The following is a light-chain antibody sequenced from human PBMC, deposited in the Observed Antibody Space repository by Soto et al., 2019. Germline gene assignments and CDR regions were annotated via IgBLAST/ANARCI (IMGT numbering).Light chain of an antibody. CDR3: QSFDSSRFYV. J-gene: IGLJ1*01. CDR1: SSNIGTGYD. CDR2: GNS. V-gene: IGLV1-40*01. Sequence: QSVLTQPPSVSGAPGQRVTISCTGSSSNIGTGYDVHWYQQLPGTAPKLLIHGNSNRPSGVPDRFSGSKSGTSASLAITGLQAEDEADYYCQSFDSSRFYVFGTGTKVTV.